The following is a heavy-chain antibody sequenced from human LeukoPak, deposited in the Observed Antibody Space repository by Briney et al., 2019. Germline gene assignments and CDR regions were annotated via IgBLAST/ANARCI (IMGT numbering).Heavy chain of an antibody. CDR2: INSDGSST. CDR1: GFTFSNYW. V-gene: IGHV3-74*01. CDR3: ARASYYGMDV. J-gene: IGHJ6*02. Sequence: GGSLRLSCAVSGFTFSNYWMHWVRQAPGKGLVWVSRINSDGSSTVYADSVKGRFPISRDSAKNTLYLQMNSLRAEDTAVYYCARASYYGMDVWGQGTTVTVSS.